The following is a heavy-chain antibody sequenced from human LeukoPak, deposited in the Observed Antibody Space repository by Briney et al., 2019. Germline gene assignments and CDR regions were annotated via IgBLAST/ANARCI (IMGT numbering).Heavy chain of an antibody. V-gene: IGHV3-30*01. Sequence: GGSLRLSCAASGFTFSSYAMHWVRQAPGKGLEWVAVISYDGSNKYYADSVKGRFTISRDNSKNTLYLQMNSLRAEDTAVYYCARDPPYGHYYYYYMDVWGKGTTVTVSS. J-gene: IGHJ6*03. CDR1: GFTFSSYA. CDR3: ARDPPYGHYYYYYMDV. D-gene: IGHD4-17*01. CDR2: ISYDGSNK.